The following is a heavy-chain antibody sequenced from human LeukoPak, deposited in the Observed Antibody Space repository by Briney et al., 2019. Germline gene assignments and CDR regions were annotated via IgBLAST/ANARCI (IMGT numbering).Heavy chain of an antibody. CDR3: ARDEAGYCSGGSCP. Sequence: GESLRLSCAASGFTFSNYWMHRVRQLPGKGLEWVSHISGDGTTTNYADSVQGRFTISRDNAKSMVFLQMNSLRAEDTAVYYCARDEAGYCSGGSCPWGQGTQVTVSS. J-gene: IGHJ5*02. V-gene: IGHV3-74*01. CDR2: ISGDGTTT. D-gene: IGHD2-15*01. CDR1: GFTFSNYW.